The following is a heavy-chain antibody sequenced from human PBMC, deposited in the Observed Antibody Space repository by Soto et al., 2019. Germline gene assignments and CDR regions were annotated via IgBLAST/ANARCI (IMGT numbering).Heavy chain of an antibody. V-gene: IGHV3-11*01. CDR3: ARAWKIEKFGVISMSKGLDV. J-gene: IGHJ6*02. CDR1: GFIFSDYY. D-gene: IGHD3-3*01. CDR2: SSNRDRST. Sequence: VQLVESGGGLVKAGGSLRLSCAASGFIFSDYYMTWIRQAPGKGLEWLSCSSNRDRSTYYADSVKDRFVVSKDNAKNLVYLQMNSLRAEDTAVYFCARAWKIEKFGVISMSKGLDVWGQGTTVTVSS.